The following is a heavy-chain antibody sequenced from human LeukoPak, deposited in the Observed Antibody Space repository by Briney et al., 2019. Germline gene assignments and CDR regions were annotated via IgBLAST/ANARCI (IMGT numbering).Heavy chain of an antibody. D-gene: IGHD5-18*01. V-gene: IGHV3-7*01. CDR3: ARQVGYSYGLFDQ. Sequence: GGSLRLSCAASGFTFSSSWMSWLRQAPGRGLEWVANIKNDGSEKYYVDSVKGRFTFSRDNAKNSEFLQMNSLRPEDTAVYYCARQVGYSYGLFDQWGQGTLVIVSS. CDR2: IKNDGSEK. J-gene: IGHJ4*02. CDR1: GFTFSSSW.